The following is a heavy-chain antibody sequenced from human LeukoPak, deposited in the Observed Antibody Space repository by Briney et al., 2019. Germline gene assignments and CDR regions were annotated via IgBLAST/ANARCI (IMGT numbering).Heavy chain of an antibody. CDR2: IYYSGST. CDR1: GGSISSYY. V-gene: IGHV4-59*08. Sequence: KTSETLSLTCTVSGGSISSYYWSWIRQPPGKGLEWIGYIYYSGSTNYNPSLKSRVTISVDTSKNQFSLKLSSVTAADTAVYYCARQIDYETGFDYWGQGTLVAVSS. CDR3: ARQIDYETGFDY. D-gene: IGHD4-17*01. J-gene: IGHJ4*02.